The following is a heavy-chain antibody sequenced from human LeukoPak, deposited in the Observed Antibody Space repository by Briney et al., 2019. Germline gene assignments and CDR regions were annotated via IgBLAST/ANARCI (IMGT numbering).Heavy chain of an antibody. CDR2: IYYSGST. J-gene: IGHJ3*02. CDR1: SGSFSGYY. Sequence: SETLSLTCAVYSGSFSGYYWSWIRQPPGKGLEWIGYIYYSGSTYYNPSLKSRVTISVDTSKNQFSLKLSSVTAADTAVYYCARDRAFDIWGQGTMVTVSS. V-gene: IGHV4-30-4*08. CDR3: ARDRAFDI.